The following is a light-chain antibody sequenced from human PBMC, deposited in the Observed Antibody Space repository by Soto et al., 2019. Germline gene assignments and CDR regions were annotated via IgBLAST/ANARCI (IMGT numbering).Light chain of an antibody. Sequence: DIVMTQSPDSLDVSLGERATINCKSSQSVLYSSNNKNYLAWYQQKPGQPPKLLIYWASTRESGVPDRFSGSGSGTDFTLTINSLQSEDFAVYYCQQYYTWPVTFGGGTKVDIK. CDR1: QSVLYSSNNKNY. V-gene: IGKV4-1*01. CDR3: QQYYTWPVT. J-gene: IGKJ4*01. CDR2: WAS.